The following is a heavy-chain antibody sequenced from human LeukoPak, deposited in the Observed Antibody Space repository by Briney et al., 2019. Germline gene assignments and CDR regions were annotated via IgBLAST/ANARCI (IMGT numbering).Heavy chain of an antibody. CDR3: ARDPAPQGWFDS. CDR2: INSEGSST. J-gene: IGHJ5*01. CDR1: GFTLSTYW. V-gene: IGHV3-74*01. Sequence: TGGSLRLSCAASGFTLSTYWMHWVRQAPGNGLEWVSRINSEGSSTTYADSVKGRFTLSRDNAKNILYLQMNSLRAEDTAVYHCARDPAPQGWFDSWGQGTLVTVSS.